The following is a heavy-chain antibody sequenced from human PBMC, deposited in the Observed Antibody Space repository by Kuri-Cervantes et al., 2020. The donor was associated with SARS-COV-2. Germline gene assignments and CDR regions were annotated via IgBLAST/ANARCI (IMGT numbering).Heavy chain of an antibody. V-gene: IGHV3-30*07. CDR2: ISYDGSNE. J-gene: IGHJ6*02. Sequence: GESLKISCAASGFTFSSCAMHWVRLAPGKGLEWVAFISYDGSNEYYADSVRGRFTISRDNAKNTLYLQMNSLRAEDTAVYYCASGGPYYDFWSGLTYYYYYGMDVWGQGTTVTVSS. CDR1: GFTFSSCA. CDR3: ASGGPYYDFWSGLTYYYYYGMDV. D-gene: IGHD3-3*01.